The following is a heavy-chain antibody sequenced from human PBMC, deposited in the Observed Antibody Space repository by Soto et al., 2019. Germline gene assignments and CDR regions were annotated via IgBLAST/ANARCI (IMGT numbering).Heavy chain of an antibody. Sequence: ASVKVSCKASGYTFTSYGISWVRQAPGQGLEWMGWISAYNGNTNYAQKLQGRVTMTTDTSTSTAYMELRSLRSDDTAVYYCARVYYDSSGYPGHWFDPWGQGTLVTAPQ. CDR1: GYTFTSYG. CDR2: ISAYNGNT. D-gene: IGHD3-22*01. V-gene: IGHV1-18*01. J-gene: IGHJ5*02. CDR3: ARVYYDSSGYPGHWFDP.